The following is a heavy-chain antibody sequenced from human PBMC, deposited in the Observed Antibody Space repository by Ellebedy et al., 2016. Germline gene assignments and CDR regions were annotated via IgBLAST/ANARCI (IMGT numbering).Heavy chain of an antibody. CDR2: ITWNSGSI. Sequence: SLKISCAASGFTFDDYAMHWVRQAPGKGLEWVSGITWNSGSIGYADSVKGRFTISRDNAKNSLYLQMNSLRAEDTALYYCAKAPGGNYDGIGFLPFEYWGQGTLVTVSS. CDR1: GFTFDDYA. D-gene: IGHD3-22*01. V-gene: IGHV3-9*01. J-gene: IGHJ4*02. CDR3: AKAPGGNYDGIGFLPFEY.